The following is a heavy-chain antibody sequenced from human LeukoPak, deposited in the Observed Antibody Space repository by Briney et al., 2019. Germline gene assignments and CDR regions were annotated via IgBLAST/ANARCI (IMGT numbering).Heavy chain of an antibody. D-gene: IGHD1-26*01. Sequence: GGSLRLSCAASGFTFSSYAMSWVRQAPGKGLEWVSAIRGSGDRTHYADSVKGRFTISRDNSKNTLYLQMNSLRAEDTAVYYCAKDSKIVGPTFRSYHYMDVWGKGTTVTVSS. CDR2: IRGSGDRT. CDR1: GFTFSSYA. CDR3: AKDSKIVGPTFRSYHYMDV. J-gene: IGHJ6*03. V-gene: IGHV3-23*01.